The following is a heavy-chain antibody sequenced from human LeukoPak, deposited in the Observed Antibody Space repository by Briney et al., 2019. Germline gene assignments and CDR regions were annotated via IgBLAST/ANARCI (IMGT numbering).Heavy chain of an antibody. CDR3: AICDNSSVVDY. D-gene: IGHD3-10*01. J-gene: IGHJ4*02. CDR1: GYTFTSYD. Sequence: GASVKLSCNASGYTFTSYDINWVRQATGQGLELMGWMNPNSGDTGYAQKFQGRVTMTRNTSISTAYMELGSVRSEDTCVYYCAICDNSSVVDYWGQGTLVTVSS. V-gene: IGHV1-8*01. CDR2: MNPNSGDT.